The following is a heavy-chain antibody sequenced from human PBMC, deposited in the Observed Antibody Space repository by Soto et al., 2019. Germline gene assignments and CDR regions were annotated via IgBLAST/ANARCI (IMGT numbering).Heavy chain of an antibody. CDR3: ARAPLGIIVAPDF. V-gene: IGHV1-2*02. Sequence: GQGLEWMGWINPNSGGTNYAQKLQGRVTVSTDTSITTTYMELSSLTSDDTAVYYCARAPLGIIVAPDFWGQGTLVTVSS. D-gene: IGHD3-22*01. J-gene: IGHJ4*02. CDR2: INPNSGGT.